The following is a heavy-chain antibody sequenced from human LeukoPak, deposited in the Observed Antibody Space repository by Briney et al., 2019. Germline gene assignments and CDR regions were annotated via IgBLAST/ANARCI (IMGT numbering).Heavy chain of an antibody. D-gene: IGHD4-17*01. Sequence: GGSLRLSCAASGFTFDDYAMHWVRQAPGKGLEWVSGISWNSGSIGYADSVKGRFTISRDNAKNSLYLQMNSLKTEDTAVYYCIRLRTYAFDIWGQGTMVTVSS. CDR3: IRLRTYAFDI. V-gene: IGHV3-9*01. CDR2: ISWNSGSI. J-gene: IGHJ3*02. CDR1: GFTFDDYA.